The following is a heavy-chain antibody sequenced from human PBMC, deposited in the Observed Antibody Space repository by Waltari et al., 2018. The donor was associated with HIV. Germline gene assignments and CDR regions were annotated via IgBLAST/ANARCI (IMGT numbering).Heavy chain of an antibody. J-gene: IGHJ5*02. D-gene: IGHD1-1*01. CDR2: VYYTGNA. CDR1: GGSISSRDFF. CDR3: TRQLITAGSTRRGPWDL. Sequence: QLQLQASGPGLVKPSETLSLTCTVSGGSISSRDFFWGWVRQPPGKGLEWSGIVYYTGNAYYNPSLKSRVTISVDTSKNQFSLHLHSVTAADTALYYCTRQLITAGSTRRGPWDLWGQGTLATVSS. V-gene: IGHV4-39*01.